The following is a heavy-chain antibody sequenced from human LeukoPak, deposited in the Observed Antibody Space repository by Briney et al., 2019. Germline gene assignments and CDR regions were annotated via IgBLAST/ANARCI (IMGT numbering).Heavy chain of an antibody. CDR1: GFTFSSYW. Sequence: PGGSLRLSCAASGFTFSSYWMSWVRQAPGKGLEWVANIKQDGSEKYYVDSVKGRFTIPRDNAKNSLYLQMNSLRAEDTAVYYCARDDGPALDYYDSSGYYRMFDYWGQGTLVTVSS. CDR2: IKQDGSEK. J-gene: IGHJ4*02. CDR3: ARDDGPALDYYDSSGYYRMFDY. V-gene: IGHV3-7*01. D-gene: IGHD3-22*01.